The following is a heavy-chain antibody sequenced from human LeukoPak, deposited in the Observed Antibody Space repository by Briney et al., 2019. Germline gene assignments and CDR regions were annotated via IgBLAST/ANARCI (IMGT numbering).Heavy chain of an antibody. Sequence: GGSLRLSCAASGFTFSTFAMSWVRQAPGKGLEWVSTITGGGSSTYYADSVKGRFTISRDNSKNTLYLQMNSLRAEDTALYYCAKSSSYSVNSPSAYWGQGTLVTVSS. CDR3: AKSSSYSVNSPSAY. V-gene: IGHV3-23*01. CDR2: ITGGGSST. D-gene: IGHD4-23*01. CDR1: GFTFSTFA. J-gene: IGHJ4*02.